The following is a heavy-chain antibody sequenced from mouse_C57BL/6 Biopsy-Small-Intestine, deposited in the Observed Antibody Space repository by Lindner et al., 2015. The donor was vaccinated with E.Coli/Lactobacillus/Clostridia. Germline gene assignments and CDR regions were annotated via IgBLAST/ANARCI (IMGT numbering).Heavy chain of an antibody. J-gene: IGHJ1*03. V-gene: IGHV5-17*01. CDR3: TREDYGSTYGWFFDV. Sequence: VQLQESGGGLVKPGGSLKLSCAASGFTFSDYGMHWVRQAPEKGLEWVAYITSGSNAIYYADTVKGRFTISRDNAKNTLFLQMTSLRSEDTAIYYCTREDYGSTYGWFFDVWGTGTTVTVSS. D-gene: IGHD1-1*01. CDR2: ITSGSNAI. CDR1: GFTFSDYG.